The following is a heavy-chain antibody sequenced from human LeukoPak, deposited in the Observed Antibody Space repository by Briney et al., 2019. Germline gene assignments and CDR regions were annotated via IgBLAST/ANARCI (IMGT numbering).Heavy chain of an antibody. Sequence: GGSLRLSCAASGFTFSSYWMHWVRQAPGKGLVWVSRINTDGSSTSYADSVKGRFTISRDNAKNTLYLQMNSLRAEDTAVYYCARSEVGATGSGAFDIWGQGTMVTVSS. CDR3: ARSEVGATGSGAFDI. J-gene: IGHJ3*02. CDR1: GFTFSSYW. V-gene: IGHV3-74*01. D-gene: IGHD1-26*01. CDR2: INTDGSST.